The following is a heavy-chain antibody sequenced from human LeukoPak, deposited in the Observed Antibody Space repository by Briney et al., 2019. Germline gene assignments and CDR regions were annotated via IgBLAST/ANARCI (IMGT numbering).Heavy chain of an antibody. D-gene: IGHD3-9*01. CDR3: TRGSYDVLTGRSTLGEY. Sequence: SETLSLTCTVSGGSISDYYWNWIRQPPGKGLEWIGSIYYSGSTYYNSSLKSRVTISIDTSKNQFSLRLTSVTAADTAVYYCTRGSYDVLTGRSTLGEYWGQGTLVAVSS. CDR2: IYYSGST. V-gene: IGHV4-59*04. J-gene: IGHJ4*02. CDR1: GGSISDYY.